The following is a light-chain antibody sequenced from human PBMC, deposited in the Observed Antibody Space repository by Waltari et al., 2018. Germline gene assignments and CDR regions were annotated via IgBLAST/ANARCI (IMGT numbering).Light chain of an antibody. Sequence: DIQMTQSPSSLSASVGDRVTITCRASQTISRYLNWYQQKPGKSPNLLIYAASSLQSVVPSRFSCSGSGRDFTLIITSLQPEDFATYYCQQSYSFTRTFGQGTKVEIK. V-gene: IGKV1-39*01. J-gene: IGKJ1*01. CDR3: QQSYSFTRT. CDR1: QTISRY. CDR2: AAS.